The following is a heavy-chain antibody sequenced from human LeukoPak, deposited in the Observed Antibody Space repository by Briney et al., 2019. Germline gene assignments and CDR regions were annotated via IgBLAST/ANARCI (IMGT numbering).Heavy chain of an antibody. D-gene: IGHD5-18*01. CDR1: GFTFSSYA. Sequence: GGSLRLSCAASGFTFSSYAKSWVRQAPGKGLEWVSAISGSGGSTYYADSVEGRFTISRDNSKNTLYLQMNSLRAEDTAVYYCAKDLIYSYGLCDYWGQGTLVTVSS. CDR2: ISGSGGST. CDR3: AKDLIYSYGLCDY. J-gene: IGHJ4*02. V-gene: IGHV3-23*01.